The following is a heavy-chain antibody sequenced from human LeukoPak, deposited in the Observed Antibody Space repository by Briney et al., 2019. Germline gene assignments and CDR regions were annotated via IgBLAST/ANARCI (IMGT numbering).Heavy chain of an antibody. CDR2: IYPGDSDT. J-gene: IGHJ4*02. Sequence: GESLKISCKGSGYSFTSYWIGWVRQMPGKGLEWMGIIYPGDSDTRHSPSFQGQVTISADKSISTAYLQWSSLKASDTAMYYCARSSQDVVVPAAIGDYFDYWGQGTLVTVSS. D-gene: IGHD2-2*01. CDR3: ARSSQDVVVPAAIGDYFDY. CDR1: GYSFTSYW. V-gene: IGHV5-51*01.